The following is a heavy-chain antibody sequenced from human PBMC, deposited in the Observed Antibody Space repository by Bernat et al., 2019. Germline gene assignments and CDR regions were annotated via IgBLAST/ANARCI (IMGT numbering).Heavy chain of an antibody. CDR2: IYYSGST. CDR3: ARLGADCSGGSCYSEYYYYMDV. D-gene: IGHD2-15*01. CDR1: GGSISSSSYY. Sequence: QLQLQESGPGLVKPSETLSLTCTVSGGSISSSSYYWGWIRQPPGKGLEWIGSIYYSGSTYYNPSLRSRVTISVDKSKNQCSLKLSSVTAAVTAVYYCARLGADCSGGSCYSEYYYYMDVWGKGTTVTVSS. J-gene: IGHJ6*03. V-gene: IGHV4-39*01.